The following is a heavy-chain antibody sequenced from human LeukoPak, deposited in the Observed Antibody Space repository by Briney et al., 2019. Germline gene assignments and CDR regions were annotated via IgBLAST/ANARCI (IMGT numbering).Heavy chain of an antibody. D-gene: IGHD2-2*01. Sequence: GRSLRLSCAASGFTFSSYWMSWVRQATGNGLEWVAKMKRHGSEKCYVASVKGRFTISRDNAKNSLYLQMNSLRAEDTAVYYCAIYCSSTSCYPLDAFDIWGQGTMVTVSS. CDR1: GFTFSSYW. CDR2: MKRHGSEK. CDR3: AIYCSSTSCYPLDAFDI. J-gene: IGHJ3*02. V-gene: IGHV3-7*01.